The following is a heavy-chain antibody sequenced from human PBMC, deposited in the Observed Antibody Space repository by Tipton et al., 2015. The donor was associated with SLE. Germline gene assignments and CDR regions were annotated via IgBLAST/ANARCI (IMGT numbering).Heavy chain of an antibody. Sequence: TLSLTCTVSNGSISPYYWSWIRQPPGKGLEWIGYVYYNGNTNYVPSLKRRVTISLDTSKNQFSLRLSSVTAADTAVYYCARHASRGGVARHFDYWGQGALVTVSS. CDR1: NGSISPYY. V-gene: IGHV4-59*08. CDR3: ARHASRGGVARHFDY. J-gene: IGHJ4*02. CDR2: VYYNGNT. D-gene: IGHD5-12*01.